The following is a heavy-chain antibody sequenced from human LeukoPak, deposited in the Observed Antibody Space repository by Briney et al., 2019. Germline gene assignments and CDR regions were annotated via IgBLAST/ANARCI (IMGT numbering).Heavy chain of an antibody. Sequence: GGSLRLSCTASGFTFGDYAMSWFRQAPGKGLEWVGFIRSKTYGGTKENAASVKGRFSISRDDSKSIAYLQMNSLKTEDTAVYCCTRGPNYYESSGSYDALDIWGQGTLVTVSS. CDR3: TRGPNYYESSGSYDALDI. J-gene: IGHJ3*02. V-gene: IGHV3-49*03. D-gene: IGHD3-22*01. CDR2: IRSKTYGGTK. CDR1: GFTFGDYA.